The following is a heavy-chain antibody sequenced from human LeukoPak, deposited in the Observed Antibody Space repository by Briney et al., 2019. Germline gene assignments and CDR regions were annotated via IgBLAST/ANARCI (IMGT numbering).Heavy chain of an antibody. CDR3: ARRGAEWELPYFDY. CDR2: IYYSGST. Sequence: PSETLSLTCTGSGGSISSSSYYWGWIRQPPGKGLEWIGSIYYSGSTYYNPSLKSRVTISVDTSKNQFSLKLSSVTAADTAVYYCARRGAEWELPYFDYWGQGTLVTVSS. CDR1: GGSISSSSYY. V-gene: IGHV4-39*01. J-gene: IGHJ4*02. D-gene: IGHD1-26*01.